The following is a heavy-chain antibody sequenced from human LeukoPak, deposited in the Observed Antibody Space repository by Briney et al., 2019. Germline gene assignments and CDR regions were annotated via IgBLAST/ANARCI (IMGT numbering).Heavy chain of an antibody. CDR1: GGSFSGYY. J-gene: IGHJ4*02. CDR3: ARGMWSDY. Sequence: KPSETLSLTCAVYGGSFSGYYWSWIRQPPGKGLEWIGEINHSGSTNYNPSLKSRVTISVDTSKNQFSLKLSSVTAADTAVYYCARGMWSDYWGQGTLVTVSS. CDR2: INHSGST. D-gene: IGHD2-21*01. V-gene: IGHV4-34*01.